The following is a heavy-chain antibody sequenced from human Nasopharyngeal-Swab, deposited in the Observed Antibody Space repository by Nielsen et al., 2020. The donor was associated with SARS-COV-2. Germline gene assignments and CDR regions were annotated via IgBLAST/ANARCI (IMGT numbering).Heavy chain of an antibody. V-gene: IGHV4-59*13. CDR2: IYYSGST. Sequence: GSLRLSCTVSGGSISSYYWSWIRQPPGKGLERIGYIYYSGSTNYNPSLKSRVTISVDTSKNQFSLKLSSVTAADTAVYYCARDRGYSSGWPDAFDIWGQGTMVTVSS. CDR1: GGSISSYY. D-gene: IGHD6-19*01. J-gene: IGHJ3*02. CDR3: ARDRGYSSGWPDAFDI.